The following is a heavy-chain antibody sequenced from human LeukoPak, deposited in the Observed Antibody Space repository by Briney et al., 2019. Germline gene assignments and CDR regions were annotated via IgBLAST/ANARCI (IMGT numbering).Heavy chain of an antibody. D-gene: IGHD3-10*01. CDR2: INHSGST. CDR3: ARGRGYLLWDY. J-gene: IGHJ4*02. V-gene: IGHV4-34*01. CDR1: GFTFSNAW. Sequence: GSLRLSCAASGFTFSNAWMSWIRQPPGKGLEWIGEINHSGSTNYNPSLKSRVTISVDTSKNQFSLKLSSVTAADTAVYYCARGRGYLLWDYWGQGTLVTVSS.